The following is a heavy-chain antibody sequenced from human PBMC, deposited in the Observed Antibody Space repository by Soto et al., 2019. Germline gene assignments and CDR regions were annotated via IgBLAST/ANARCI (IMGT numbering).Heavy chain of an antibody. J-gene: IGHJ4*02. Sequence: NPSETLSLTCTVSGGSISSSSYYWGWIRQPPGKGLEWIGSIYYSGSTYYNPSLKSRVTISVDTSKNQFSLKLSSVTAADTAVYYCARHEHSGYSIIPRFDYWGQGTLVTVSS. D-gene: IGHD5-12*01. CDR1: GGSISSSSYY. V-gene: IGHV4-39*01. CDR2: IYYSGST. CDR3: ARHEHSGYSIIPRFDY.